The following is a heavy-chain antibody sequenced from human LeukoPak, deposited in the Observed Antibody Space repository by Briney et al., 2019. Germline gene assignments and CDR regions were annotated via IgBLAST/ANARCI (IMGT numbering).Heavy chain of an antibody. V-gene: IGHV3-30-3*01. CDR3: ARDTSYSSSWQRLPYYYYMDV. CDR2: ISYDGSNK. CDR1: GFTFSSYA. J-gene: IGHJ6*03. Sequence: GGSLRLSCAASGFTFSSYAMHWVRQAPGKGLEWVAVISYDGSNKYYADSVKGRFTISRDNSKNTLYLQMNSLRAEDTAVYYCARDTSYSSSWQRLPYYYYMDVWGKGTTVTVSS. D-gene: IGHD6-13*01.